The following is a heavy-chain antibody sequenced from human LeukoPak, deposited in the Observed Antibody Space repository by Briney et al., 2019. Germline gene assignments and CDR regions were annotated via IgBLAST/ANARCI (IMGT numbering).Heavy chain of an antibody. CDR2: VFYSGTT. Sequence: SETLSLTCTVSGGATSSSNYYWAWIRQPPGKGLEWLGSVFYSGTTHYNPSLKSRVTISIDTSKNQFSLKLSSVTAADTSVYYCARLSNYGGHSGDGYWGQGTLVTVSS. CDR3: ARLSNYGGHSGDGY. J-gene: IGHJ4*02. D-gene: IGHD4-23*01. CDR1: GGATSSSNYY. V-gene: IGHV4-39*01.